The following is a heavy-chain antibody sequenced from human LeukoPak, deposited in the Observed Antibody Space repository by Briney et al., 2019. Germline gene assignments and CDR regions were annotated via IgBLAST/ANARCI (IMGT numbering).Heavy chain of an antibody. CDR2: IRQDGSEK. CDR1: GFTFSSYW. J-gene: IGHJ4*02. V-gene: IGHV3-7*03. Sequence: GGSLRLSCAASGFTFSSYWVYWVRQAPGEGLEWVANIRQDGSEKYYVDSVKGRFTISRDNAKNSLYLQMNSLRAEDTAVYYCARDRIFGYWGQGTLVTVSS. CDR3: ARDRIFGY.